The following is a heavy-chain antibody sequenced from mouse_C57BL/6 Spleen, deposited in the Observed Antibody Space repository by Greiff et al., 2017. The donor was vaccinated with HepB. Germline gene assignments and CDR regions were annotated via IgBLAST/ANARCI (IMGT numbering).Heavy chain of an antibody. CDR1: GYAFSRSW. J-gene: IGHJ4*01. V-gene: IGHV1-82*01. CDR3: ARSDWDGMDY. Sequence: QVQLQQSGPELVKPGASVKISCKASGYAFSRSWMNWVKQRPGKGLEWIGRISPGDGDTNYNGKFKGKTTLTADKSSSTAYMQLSILTSEDSAVYCCARSDWDGMDYWGQGTSVTVSS. D-gene: IGHD4-1*01. CDR2: ISPGDGDT.